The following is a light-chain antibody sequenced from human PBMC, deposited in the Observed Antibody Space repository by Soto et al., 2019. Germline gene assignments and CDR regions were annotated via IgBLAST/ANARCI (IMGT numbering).Light chain of an antibody. CDR3: LSYKTSSYYV. CDR2: EVS. CDR1: SSDVGAYNR. J-gene: IGLJ1*01. Sequence: QSVLTQPASVSGSPGQSITISCTGTSSDVGAYNRVSWYQQHSGKAPKLMIYEVSNRPSGVSNRFSGSKSGNTASLTISGLQAEDEADYYCLSYKTSSYYVFGTGTKVTVL. V-gene: IGLV2-14*01.